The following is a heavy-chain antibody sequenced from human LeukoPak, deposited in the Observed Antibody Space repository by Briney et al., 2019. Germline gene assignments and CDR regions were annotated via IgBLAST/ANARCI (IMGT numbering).Heavy chain of an antibody. D-gene: IGHD3-3*02. CDR2: ISYDGSNK. V-gene: IGHV3-30-3*01. Sequence: GRSLRLSCAASGFTFSSYAMHWVRQAPGKGLEWVAVISYDGSNKYYADSVKGRFTISRDNSNNTLYLQMNSLRAEDTAVYYCARDSHYAFDIWGQGTMVTVSS. CDR1: GFTFSSYA. CDR3: ARDSHYAFDI. J-gene: IGHJ3*02.